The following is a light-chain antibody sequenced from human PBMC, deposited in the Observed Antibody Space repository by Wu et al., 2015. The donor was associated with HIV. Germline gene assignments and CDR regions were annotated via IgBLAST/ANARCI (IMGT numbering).Light chain of an antibody. CDR1: QSVSSNY. Sequence: RASQSVSSNYLAWYHEEIWPGSHGXSSMLPPSRATGIPDRFSGSESGTDFTLTISRLEPEDFAVYYCQHYSSSPTMYTFGQGTKLEIK. CDR3: QHYSSSPTMYT. V-gene: IGKV3-20*01. CDR2: LPP. J-gene: IGKJ2*01.